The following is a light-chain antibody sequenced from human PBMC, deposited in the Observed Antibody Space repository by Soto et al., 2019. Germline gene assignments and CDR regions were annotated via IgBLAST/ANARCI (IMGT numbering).Light chain of an antibody. CDR2: GAS. J-gene: IGKJ5*01. CDR3: QQYNNWPIT. Sequence: EIVLTQSPGTLSLSPGGKTPPLFRASQSVSSNLAWYQQKPGQAPRLLIYGASTRATGIPARFSGSGSGTEFTLTISSLQSEDFAVYYCQQYNNWPITFGQGTRLEIK. V-gene: IGKV3-15*01. CDR1: QSVSSN.